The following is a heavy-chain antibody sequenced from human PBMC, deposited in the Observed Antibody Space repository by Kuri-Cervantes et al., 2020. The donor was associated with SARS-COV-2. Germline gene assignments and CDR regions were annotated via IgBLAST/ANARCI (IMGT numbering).Heavy chain of an antibody. CDR2: IYYSGST. D-gene: IGHD3-16*02. J-gene: IGHJ3*02. V-gene: IGHV4-30-4*01. CDR1: GGSFSDYY. Sequence: SQTLSLTCAVYGGSFSDYYWSWIRQPPGKGLEWIGYIYYSGSTYYNPSLKSRVTISVDTSKNQFSLKLSSVTAADTAVYYCARDPYYDYVWGSYRLGGAFDIWGQGTMVTVSS. CDR3: ARDPYYDYVWGSYRLGGAFDI.